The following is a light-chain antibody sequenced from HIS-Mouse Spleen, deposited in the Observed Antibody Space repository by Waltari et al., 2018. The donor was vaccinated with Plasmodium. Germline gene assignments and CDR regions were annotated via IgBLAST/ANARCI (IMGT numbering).Light chain of an antibody. J-gene: IGLJ2*01. CDR2: DVS. V-gene: IGLV2-11*01. CDR3: CSYAGSYTLV. Sequence: QSALTQPRSVSGSPGQSVTISCTGTSSDVGGYNYASCYQQHPGNAPKLMIYDVSKRPSGVPDRFSGSKSGNTASLTISGLQAEDEADYYCCSYAGSYTLVFGGGTKLTVL. CDR1: SSDVGGYNY.